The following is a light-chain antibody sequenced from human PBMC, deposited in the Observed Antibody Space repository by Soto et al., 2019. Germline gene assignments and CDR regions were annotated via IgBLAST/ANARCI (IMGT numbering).Light chain of an antibody. CDR2: EVV. V-gene: IGLV2-8*01. Sequence: QSVLTQPASVSGSPGQSVTISCTGTKNDIGVYDFVSWYQHHPGKAPRLIIYEVVQRPSGVPDRFSGSKSGNTASLTVSGLQAADEADYFCKSYAGSNTYVLGSGTKV. CDR3: KSYAGSNTYV. J-gene: IGLJ1*01. CDR1: KNDIGVYDF.